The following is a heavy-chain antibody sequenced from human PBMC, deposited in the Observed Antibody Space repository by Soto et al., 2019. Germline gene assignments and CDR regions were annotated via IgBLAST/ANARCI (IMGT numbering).Heavy chain of an antibody. Sequence: SETLSLTCAVYGGSFSGYDLTWIRQPPGTGLEWIGEINHSGSTNYNPSHKSRVTISVDTSKNQFSLKLTSVTAADTSVYYCARQERSYFGPGWFDTWGQGALVTVSS. CDR3: ARQERSYFGPGWFDT. J-gene: IGHJ5*02. D-gene: IGHD3-10*01. CDR1: GGSFSGYD. CDR2: INHSGST. V-gene: IGHV4-34*01.